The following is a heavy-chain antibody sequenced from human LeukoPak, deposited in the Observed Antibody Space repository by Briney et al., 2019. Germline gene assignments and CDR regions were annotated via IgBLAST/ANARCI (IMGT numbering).Heavy chain of an antibody. D-gene: IGHD3-16*02. Sequence: PGGSLRLSCAASGLTFSDHYMDWVRQAPGQGLEWVGRIRNKANSYTTEYAASVKGRFTISRDDSKTSIFLQMNSLKTDDTAVYYCAGVYVWGSYGSPVPWGRGTLVTVSS. V-gene: IGHV3-72*01. CDR1: GLTFSDHY. CDR3: AGVYVWGSYGSPVP. J-gene: IGHJ5*02. CDR2: IRNKANSYTT.